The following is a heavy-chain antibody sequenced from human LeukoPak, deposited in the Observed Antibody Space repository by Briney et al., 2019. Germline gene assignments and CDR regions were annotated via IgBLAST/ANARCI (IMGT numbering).Heavy chain of an antibody. D-gene: IGHD6-19*01. Sequence: TSETPSLACTVSGGSINTYFWSWIRQPPGKGLEWIGYIYYSGSTNYNPSLKSRVTISVDTSKNQFSLKLCSVTAADTAVYYCARGVTGGWYGDFQHWGQGTLVTVSS. J-gene: IGHJ1*01. CDR2: IYYSGST. V-gene: IGHV4-59*01. CDR1: GGSINTYF. CDR3: ARGVTGGWYGDFQH.